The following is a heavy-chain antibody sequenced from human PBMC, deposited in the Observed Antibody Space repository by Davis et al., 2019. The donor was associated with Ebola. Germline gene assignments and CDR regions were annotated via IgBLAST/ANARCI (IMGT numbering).Heavy chain of an antibody. J-gene: IGHJ4*02. D-gene: IGHD3-3*01. CDR2: IWYDGSNK. CDR3: ARDREWPLDY. V-gene: IGHV3-33*01. Sequence: PGGSLRLSCAASGFTFSSYGMHWVRQAPGKGLGWVAVIWYDGSNKYYADSVKGRFTISRDNAKNSLYLQMNSLRAEDTAVYYCARDREWPLDYWGQGTLVTVSS. CDR1: GFTFSSYG.